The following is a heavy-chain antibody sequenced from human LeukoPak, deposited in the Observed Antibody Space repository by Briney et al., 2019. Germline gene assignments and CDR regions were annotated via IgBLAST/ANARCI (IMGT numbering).Heavy chain of an antibody. D-gene: IGHD4-17*01. CDR2: ISGSGGST. Sequence: EPGGSLRLSCAASGFTFSSYAMSWVRQAPGKGLEWVSAISGSGGSTYYADSVKGRFTISRDNSKNTLYLQMNSLRAEDTAVYYCAKDTHETYGDSDWIDAFDIWGQGTMVTVSS. CDR1: GFTFSSYA. V-gene: IGHV3-23*01. J-gene: IGHJ3*02. CDR3: AKDTHETYGDSDWIDAFDI.